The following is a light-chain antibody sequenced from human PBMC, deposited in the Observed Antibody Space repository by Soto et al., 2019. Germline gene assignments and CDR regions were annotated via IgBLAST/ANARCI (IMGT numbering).Light chain of an antibody. Sequence: IVLTQSPATLSLSPGERATLSCRASQSVSIYLAWYQQKPGQAPRLLIYDSSNRATGIPARFSGSGSGTDLPLTISSLEPEDSAVYYCQQRSTWPWTVGQGTKVEIK. CDR3: QQRSTWPWT. CDR2: DSS. CDR1: QSVSIY. J-gene: IGKJ1*01. V-gene: IGKV3-11*01.